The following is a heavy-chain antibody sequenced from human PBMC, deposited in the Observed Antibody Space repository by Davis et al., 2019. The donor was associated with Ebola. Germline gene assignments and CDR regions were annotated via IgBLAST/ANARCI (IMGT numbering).Heavy chain of an antibody. D-gene: IGHD4-17*01. V-gene: IGHV3-53*01. J-gene: IGHJ4*02. Sequence: PGGSLRLSCVASGFTVSSNHMSWVRQAPGQGLEWVSILYSGGSTYYADSVKGRFTISRDNSKNTLYLQMNSLRAEDTAVYYCATTSDYRFDNWGQGTLVTVTS. CDR3: ATTSDYRFDN. CDR1: GFTVSSNH. CDR2: LYSGGST.